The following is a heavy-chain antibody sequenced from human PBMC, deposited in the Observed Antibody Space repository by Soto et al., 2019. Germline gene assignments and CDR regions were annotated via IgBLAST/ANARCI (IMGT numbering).Heavy chain of an antibody. V-gene: IGHV6-1*01. D-gene: IGHD3-3*01. CDR3: ARGGITIFGVVPPGISTYNWFDS. CDR1: GDSVSSNSAA. J-gene: IGHJ5*01. CDR2: TYYRSKWYN. Sequence: PSQTLSLTCAISGDSVSSNSAAWNWIRQSPSRGLEWLGRTYYRSKWYNDYAVSVKSRITINPDTSKNQFSLQLNSVTPEDTAVYYCARGGITIFGVVPPGISTYNWFDSWGQGTLVTVSS.